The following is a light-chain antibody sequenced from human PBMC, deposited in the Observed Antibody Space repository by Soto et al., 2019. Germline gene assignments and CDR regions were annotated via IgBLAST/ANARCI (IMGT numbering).Light chain of an antibody. CDR1: QTITNY. V-gene: IGKV1-33*01. CDR3: QQYDSLPIT. J-gene: IGKJ5*01. CDR2: DAS. Sequence: DIQVTQSPSSLSASVGDRVTITCRSSQTITNYLNWFQQEPGKAPKVLIYDASRLETGVPSRFSGSGSGTHFSLAISSLQPEDIATYYCQQYDSLPITFGQGTRLEIK.